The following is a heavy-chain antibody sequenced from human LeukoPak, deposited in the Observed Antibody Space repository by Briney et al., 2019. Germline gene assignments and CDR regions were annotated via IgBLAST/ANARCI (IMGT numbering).Heavy chain of an antibody. V-gene: IGHV3-30*02. Sequence: GGSLRLSCAASGFTFSSYGMHWVRQAPGKGLELVAFIRYEGSNKYYADSVKGRFTVSRDNSKNTLYLQMNSLRAEDTAVYYCAKDKGVVPAAVYYMDVWGKGTTVTVSS. D-gene: IGHD2-2*01. CDR1: GFTFSSYG. J-gene: IGHJ6*03. CDR3: AKDKGVVPAAVYYMDV. CDR2: IRYEGSNK.